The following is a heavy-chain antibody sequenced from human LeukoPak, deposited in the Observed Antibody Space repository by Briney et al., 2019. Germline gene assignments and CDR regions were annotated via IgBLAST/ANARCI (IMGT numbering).Heavy chain of an antibody. V-gene: IGHV1-69*13. CDR1: GGTFGSYA. CDR3: ATFLGWFGEPRHYFDY. D-gene: IGHD3-10*01. J-gene: IGHJ4*02. CDR2: IIPIFGTA. Sequence: ASVKVSCKASGGTFGSYAISWVRQAPGQGLEWMGGIIPIFGTANYAQKFQGRVTITADESTSTAYMELSSLRSEDTAVYYCATFLGWFGEPRHYFDYWGQGTLVTVSS.